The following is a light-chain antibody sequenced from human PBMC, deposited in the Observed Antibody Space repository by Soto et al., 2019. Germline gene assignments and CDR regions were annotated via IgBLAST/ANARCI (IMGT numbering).Light chain of an antibody. CDR3: QHYNIYPAT. V-gene: IGKV1-5*01. Sequence: DMQMTRSPSTLSASVGDRVTITRRASQDISNWLAWYQQKPGKAPKLLIYDASSLESVVPSRFSGSGSGTKFTLTINSLQPDDSATYYCQHYNIYPATIGQGTKVEIK. CDR1: QDISNW. CDR2: DAS. J-gene: IGKJ1*01.